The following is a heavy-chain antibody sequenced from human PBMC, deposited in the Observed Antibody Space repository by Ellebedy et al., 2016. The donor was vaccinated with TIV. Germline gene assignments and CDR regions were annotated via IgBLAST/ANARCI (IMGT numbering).Heavy chain of an antibody. J-gene: IGHJ3*02. V-gene: IGHV1-18*01. CDR1: GYTFTSYG. CDR2: ISAYNGNT. CDR3: ARDRRIAAAGTKRDDAFDI. D-gene: IGHD6-13*01. Sequence: ASVKVSXXASGYTFTSYGISWVRQAPGQGLEWMGWISAYNGNTNYAQKLQGRVTMTTDTSTSTAYMELRSLRSDDTAVYYCARDRRIAAAGTKRDDAFDIWGQGTMVTVSS.